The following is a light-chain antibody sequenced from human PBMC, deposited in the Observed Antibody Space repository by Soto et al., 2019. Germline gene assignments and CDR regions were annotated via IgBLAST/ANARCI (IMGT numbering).Light chain of an antibody. CDR1: SSDVGGYNS. V-gene: IGLV2-11*01. Sequence: QSVLAQPRSGSGSPGQSVTISCSGTSSDVGGYNSVSWYQQFPGKAPKLMIYDVTKRPSGVPDRFSGSKSGNTASLTISGLQAEDEADYYCCSYAASYTLVFGGGTKVTVL. CDR3: CSYAASYTLV. CDR2: DVT. J-gene: IGLJ2*01.